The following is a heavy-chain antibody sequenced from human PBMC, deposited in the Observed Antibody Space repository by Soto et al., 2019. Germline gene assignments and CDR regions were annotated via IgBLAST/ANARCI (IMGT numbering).Heavy chain of an antibody. CDR2: ISAYNGET. CDR3: ARDLEESGDVWTGVGLY. V-gene: IGHV1-18*01. Sequence: QVQLVQSGAEVKKPGASVKVSCKASGYNFHSYGITWVRQAPGQGLEWLGWISAYNGETHSGQMLQGRVSLTIDIPTSTAYMELRSLTPDDTAVYYCARDLEESGDVWTGVGLYWGQGTRVTVSS. J-gene: IGHJ4*02. D-gene: IGHD3-3*01. CDR1: GYNFHSYG.